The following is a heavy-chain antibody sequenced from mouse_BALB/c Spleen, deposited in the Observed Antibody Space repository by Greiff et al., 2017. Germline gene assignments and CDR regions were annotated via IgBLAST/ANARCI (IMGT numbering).Heavy chain of an antibody. V-gene: IGHV1S132*01. Sequence: QVHVKQPGAELVRPGASVKLSCKASGYTFTSYWIQWVKQRPGQGLGWIGEIFPGTGTTYYNEKFKGKATLTIDTSSSTAYMQLSSLTSEDSAVYFCAVGSSYFYAMDYWGQGTSVTVSS. J-gene: IGHJ4*01. CDR1: GYTFTSYW. CDR3: AVGSSYFYAMDY. CDR2: IFPGTGTT. D-gene: IGHD1-1*01.